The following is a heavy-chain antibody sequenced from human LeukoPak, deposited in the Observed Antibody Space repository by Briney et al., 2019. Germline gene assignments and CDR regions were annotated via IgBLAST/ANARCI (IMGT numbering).Heavy chain of an antibody. D-gene: IGHD6-13*01. CDR2: IKQDGSEK. V-gene: IGHV3-7*01. CDR3: ARGGLSSSSWYYYFDY. Sequence: GGSLRLSCAASGFTFSSYWMSWVRQAPGKGPEWVANIKQDGSEKYYVDSVKGRFTISGDNAKNSLYLQMNSLRAEGTAVYYCARGGLSSSSWYYYFDYWGQGTLVTVSS. CDR1: GFTFSSYW. J-gene: IGHJ4*02.